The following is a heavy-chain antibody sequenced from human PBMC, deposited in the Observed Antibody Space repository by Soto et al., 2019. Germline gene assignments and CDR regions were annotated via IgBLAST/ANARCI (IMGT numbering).Heavy chain of an antibody. J-gene: IGHJ5*02. CDR3: ARDRSIAVAGSLSWFDP. Sequence: ASVEVSCKASGYTFTSYGISWVRQAPGQGLEWMGWISAYNGNTNYARKLQGRVTMTTDTSTSTAYMELRSLRSDDTAVYYCARDRSIAVAGSLSWFDPWGQGTLVTVSS. D-gene: IGHD6-19*01. CDR2: ISAYNGNT. V-gene: IGHV1-18*01. CDR1: GYTFTSYG.